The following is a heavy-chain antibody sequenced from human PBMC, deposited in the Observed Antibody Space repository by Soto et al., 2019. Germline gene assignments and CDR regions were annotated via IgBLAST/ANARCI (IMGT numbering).Heavy chain of an antibody. J-gene: IGHJ6*02. CDR2: IYYSGST. Sequence: SETLSLTCTVSGGSISSYYLSWIRQPPGKGLEWIGYIYYSGSTNYNPSLKSRVTISVDTSKNQFSLKLSSVTAADTAVYYCARGEWELPLYYYGMDVWGQGTTVTVYS. D-gene: IGHD1-26*01. V-gene: IGHV4-59*01. CDR3: ARGEWELPLYYYGMDV. CDR1: GGSISSYY.